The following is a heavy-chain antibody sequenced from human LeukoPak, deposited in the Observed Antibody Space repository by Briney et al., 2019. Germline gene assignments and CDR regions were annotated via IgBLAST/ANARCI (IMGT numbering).Heavy chain of an antibody. D-gene: IGHD2-2*01. CDR2: IYYSGGKT. CDR1: GFMFSNFA. J-gene: IGHJ4*02. V-gene: IGHV3-23*01. Sequence: GSLRLSCAASGFMFSNFAMSWVRQAPGKGLEWVSTIYYSGGKTYLADSVKGRFTISRDNAKNTLYLQMNSLRAEDTAVYYCAKDQGQAVVPRRFDNWGQGTLVTVS. CDR3: AKDQGQAVVPRRFDN.